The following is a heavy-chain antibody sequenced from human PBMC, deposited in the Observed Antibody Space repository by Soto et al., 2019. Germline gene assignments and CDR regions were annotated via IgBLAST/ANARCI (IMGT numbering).Heavy chain of an antibody. D-gene: IGHD2-15*01. Sequence: SGGSLILSCAASGFTFSSYWMHWVRQAPGKGLVWVSRINSDGSSTSYADSVKGRFTISRDNAKNTLYLQMNSLRAEDTAVYYCVRTSLVVAAATREDYWGQGTLVTVSS. CDR2: INSDGSST. V-gene: IGHV3-74*01. CDR1: GFTFSSYW. J-gene: IGHJ4*02. CDR3: VRTSLVVAAATREDY.